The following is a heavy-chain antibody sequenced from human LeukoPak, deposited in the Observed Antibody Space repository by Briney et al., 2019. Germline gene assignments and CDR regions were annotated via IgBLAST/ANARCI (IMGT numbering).Heavy chain of an antibody. V-gene: IGHV3-7*01. CDR2: IKQDGSEK. CDR3: ARAGAGPWTLSRYYYMDV. CDR1: GFTFSSYW. Sequence: PGGSLRLXCAASGFTFSSYWMSWVRQAPGKGLEWVANIKQDGSEKYYVDSVKGRFTISRDNAKNSLYLQMNSLRAEDTAVYYCARAGAGPWTLSRYYYMDVWGKGTTVTVSS. J-gene: IGHJ6*03. D-gene: IGHD1-14*01.